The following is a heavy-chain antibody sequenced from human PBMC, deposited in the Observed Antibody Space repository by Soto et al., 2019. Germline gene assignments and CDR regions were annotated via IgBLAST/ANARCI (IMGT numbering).Heavy chain of an antibody. D-gene: IGHD3-3*01. CDR3: ARDRGDFWSGNGMDV. J-gene: IGHJ6*02. CDR1: GFTFSSYS. V-gene: IGHV3-21*01. Sequence: GGSLRLSCAASGFTFSSYSMNWVRQAPGKGLEWVSSISSSSSYIYYADSVKGRFTISRDNAENSLYLQMNSLRAEDTAVYYCARDRGDFWSGNGMDVWGQGTTVTVSS. CDR2: ISSSSSYI.